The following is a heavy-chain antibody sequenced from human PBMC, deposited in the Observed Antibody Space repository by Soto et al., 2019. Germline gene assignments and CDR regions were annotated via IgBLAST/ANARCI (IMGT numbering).Heavy chain of an antibody. CDR2: IIPIFGTA. Sequence: ASVKVSCKASGGTFSSYAISWVRQAPGQGLEWMGGIIPIFGTANYAQKFQGRVTITADESTSTAYMGLSSLRSEDTAVYYCARGSIAAAGTPFEYWGQGTLVTVSS. J-gene: IGHJ4*02. D-gene: IGHD6-13*01. CDR1: GGTFSSYA. CDR3: ARGSIAAAGTPFEY. V-gene: IGHV1-69*13.